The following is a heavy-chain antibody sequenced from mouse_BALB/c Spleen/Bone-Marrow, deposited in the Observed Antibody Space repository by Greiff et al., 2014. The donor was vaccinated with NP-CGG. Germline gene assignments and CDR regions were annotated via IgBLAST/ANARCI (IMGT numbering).Heavy chain of an antibody. CDR2: ISNGGGST. CDR1: GFTFSDYY. CDR3: ARHSDYDYFDY. J-gene: IGHJ2*01. Sequence: EVNVVESGGGLVQPGGSLKLSCATSGFTFSDYYMYWVRQTPEKRLEWVAYISNGGGSTYYPDTVKGRFTISRDNAKNTLYLQMSRLKSEDTAMYYCARHSDYDYFDYWGQGTTLTVPS. V-gene: IGHV5-12*02. D-gene: IGHD2-4*01.